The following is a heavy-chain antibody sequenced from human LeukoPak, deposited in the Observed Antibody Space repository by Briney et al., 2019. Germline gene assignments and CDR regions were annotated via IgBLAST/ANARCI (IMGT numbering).Heavy chain of an antibody. CDR3: ARGQAFYYDNNGPPFDF. Sequence: GGSLRLSCVASGFTFSSYAITWVRQTPGKGLEWVAVISYNGNNKFYGDSVKGRFTISRDNSKNTLYLQMNSLTAEDTAVYYCARGQAFYYDNNGPPFDFWGQGTLVTVSS. CDR1: GFTFSSYA. CDR2: ISYNGNNK. J-gene: IGHJ4*02. D-gene: IGHD3-22*01. V-gene: IGHV3-30*04.